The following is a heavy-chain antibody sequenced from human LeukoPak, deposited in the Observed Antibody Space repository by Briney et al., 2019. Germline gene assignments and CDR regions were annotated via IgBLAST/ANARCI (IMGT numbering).Heavy chain of an antibody. CDR1: GFIFSRHI. Sequence: GGSLRLSCAASGFIFSRHIINWVRQAPGKGLEWVSSISSGSGYIYYADSVKGRFTISRDNAKNSLFLQMNSLRADDTAVYYCARRSGSYDYWGQGTLVIVSS. D-gene: IGHD1-26*01. CDR2: ISSGSGYI. CDR3: ARRSGSYDY. V-gene: IGHV3-21*01. J-gene: IGHJ4*02.